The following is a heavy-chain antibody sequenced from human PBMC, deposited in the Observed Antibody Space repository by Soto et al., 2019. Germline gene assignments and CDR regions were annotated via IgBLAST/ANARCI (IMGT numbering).Heavy chain of an antibody. J-gene: IGHJ4*02. CDR2: TRNKANSYST. V-gene: IGHV3-72*01. CDR1: GFTLSDHY. Sequence: GSLRLSCAASGFTLSDHYMDWVRQAAGKRPEWVARTRNKANSYSTEYAASVRGRFVISSDESQNSLYLQMNNLRPEDTAVYYCARNYFYSSTYYQDYWGQGTLVTVSS. CDR3: ARNYFYSSTYYQDY. D-gene: IGHD3-22*01.